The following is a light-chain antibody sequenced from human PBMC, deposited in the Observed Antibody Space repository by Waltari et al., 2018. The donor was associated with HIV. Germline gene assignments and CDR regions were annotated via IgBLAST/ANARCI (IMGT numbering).Light chain of an antibody. CDR2: AAS. Sequence: DIQLTQSPSFLSASVGDRVTITCRVSQGISSYLAWYQQKPGKAPKLLIYAASTLQRGVPSRFSGSRSGTEFTLTISSLQPEDFATYYCQQLNSYLGFTFGPGTKVDIK. CDR1: QGISSY. CDR3: QQLNSYLGFT. V-gene: IGKV1-9*01. J-gene: IGKJ3*01.